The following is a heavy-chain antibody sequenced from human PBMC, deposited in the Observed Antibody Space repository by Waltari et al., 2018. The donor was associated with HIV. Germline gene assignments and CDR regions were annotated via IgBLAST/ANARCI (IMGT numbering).Heavy chain of an antibody. D-gene: IGHD1-26*01. CDR2: VFIIGST. J-gene: IGHJ4*02. CDR3: ARSRSGSYGYFDS. Sequence: QVQLQESGPRLVKPSGTLSLICSVPGGSMGDYYWSWIRQSPGKEMEWIGHVFIIGSTNYNPSLKSRLTISIDRSRSQISLKLASVTAADTGFYYCARSRSGSYGYFDSWGQGALVTVSS. V-gene: IGHV4-4*08. CDR1: GGSMGDYY.